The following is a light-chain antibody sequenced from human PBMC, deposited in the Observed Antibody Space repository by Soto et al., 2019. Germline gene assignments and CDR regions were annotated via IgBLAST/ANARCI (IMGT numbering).Light chain of an antibody. CDR3: CSYAGSYTRYV. CDR1: SSDVGGYNY. V-gene: IGLV2-11*01. J-gene: IGLJ1*01. Sequence: QSALTQPRSVSGSPGQSVTISCTGTSSDVGGYNYVSWYQQHPGKAPKLMIYDVSKLPSGVPDRFSGSKSGNTASLTISGLHAEDDADYYCCSYAGSYTRYVLGTGTKLTVL. CDR2: DVS.